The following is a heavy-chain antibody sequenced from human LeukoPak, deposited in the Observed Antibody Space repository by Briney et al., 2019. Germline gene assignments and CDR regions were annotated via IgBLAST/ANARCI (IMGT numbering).Heavy chain of an antibody. D-gene: IGHD6-19*01. Sequence: SETLSLTCTVSGGSISSGDYYWSWIRQSPGKGLEWIGYIYYSGRTYYNPSLKSRVTISVDTSKNQFSLKLSSVTAADTAVYYCARSREPWLVRALDYWGQGTLVTVSS. V-gene: IGHV4-30-4*02. CDR3: ARSREPWLVRALDY. J-gene: IGHJ4*02. CDR1: GGSISSGDYY. CDR2: IYYSGRT.